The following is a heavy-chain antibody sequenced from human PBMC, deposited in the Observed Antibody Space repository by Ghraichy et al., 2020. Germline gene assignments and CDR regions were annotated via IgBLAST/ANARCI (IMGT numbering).Heavy chain of an antibody. D-gene: IGHD3-16*01. CDR1: GASINSGSYY. J-gene: IGHJ6*02. Sequence: SETLSLTCTVSGASINSGSYYWVWIRQPPGKGLEWIGSIHHSGTTYFNPSLKSRVIISVDMPKNQFSLNLTSVTAADTALYFCARDHQLQPYAYYYGMDVWRQGTSVTVSS. V-gene: IGHV4-39*02. CDR3: ARDHQLQPYAYYYGMDV. CDR2: IHHSGTT.